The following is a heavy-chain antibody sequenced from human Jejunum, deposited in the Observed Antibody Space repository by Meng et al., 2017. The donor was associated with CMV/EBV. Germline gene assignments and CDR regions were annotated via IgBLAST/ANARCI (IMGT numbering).Heavy chain of an antibody. CDR2: TYYRSKWYN. CDR3: ARGSYSSAWVFDS. J-gene: IGHJ4*02. Sequence: GGSVSSKSVAWNWIRQSPSRGLEWLGRTYYRSKWYNDYAESVRGRTIVNPDTSKNQFSLHLNSVTPEDTAVYFCARGSYSSAWVFDSWGQGTLVTVSS. CDR1: GGSVSSKSVA. D-gene: IGHD6-19*01. V-gene: IGHV6-1*01.